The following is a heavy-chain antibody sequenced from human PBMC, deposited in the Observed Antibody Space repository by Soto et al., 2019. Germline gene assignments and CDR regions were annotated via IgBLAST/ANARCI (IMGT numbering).Heavy chain of an antibody. CDR3: ARDFDAGAFDI. D-gene: IGHD3-9*01. J-gene: IGHJ3*02. CDR2: ISYDGSQT. Sequence: PGGSLRLSCAASGFIFSNYAFHWVRQAPGKGLEWITVISYDGSQTYFGDSVKGRFAISRDNSKDTLYLQMNSLRPEDTAVYYCARDFDAGAFDIWGQGTLVTVSS. CDR1: GFIFSNYA. V-gene: IGHV3-30*09.